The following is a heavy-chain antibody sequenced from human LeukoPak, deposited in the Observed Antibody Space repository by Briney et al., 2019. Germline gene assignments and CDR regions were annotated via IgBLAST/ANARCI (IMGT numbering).Heavy chain of an antibody. CDR3: VKEFGSTDWLRRGYFDY. V-gene: IGHV3-64D*06. CDR1: RYTFSSYA. D-gene: IGHD3/OR15-3a*01. Sequence: GGSLRLSCSASRYTFSSYALHWVCQAQGKGLEYVSAISSNGGSTYYADSVNGRFTISSDNSKNTLYLQMSSLRAEDTAVYYCVKEFGSTDWLRRGYFDYWGQGTLLTVSS. J-gene: IGHJ4*02. CDR2: ISSNGGST.